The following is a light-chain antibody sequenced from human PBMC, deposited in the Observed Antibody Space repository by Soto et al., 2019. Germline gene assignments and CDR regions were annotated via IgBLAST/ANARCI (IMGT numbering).Light chain of an antibody. CDR2: TDS. CDR3: QVWDGSAVV. CDR1: NIGRKN. V-gene: IGLV3-9*01. Sequence: SYELTQALSLSVALGQTARITCEGDNIGRKNVHWSQQKSGQAPVLVIYTDSNRPSAIPERFSGSNSGNTATLTISGAQAEDEADYYCQVWDGSAVVFGGGTKVTVL. J-gene: IGLJ3*02.